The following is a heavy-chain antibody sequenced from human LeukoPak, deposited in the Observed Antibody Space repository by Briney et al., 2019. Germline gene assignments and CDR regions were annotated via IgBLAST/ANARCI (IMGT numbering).Heavy chain of an antibody. J-gene: IGHJ4*02. CDR3: ARRTLDYYGSGTPWGY. D-gene: IGHD3-10*01. CDR2: IYPGDSDT. V-gene: IGHV5-51*01. Sequence: GESLKISCKGSGYSFTSYWIGWVRQMPGKGLEWMGIIYPGDSDTRYSPSFQGQVTISADKSISTAYLQWSSLKASDTAMYYCARRTLDYYGSGTPWGYWGQGTLVTVSS. CDR1: GYSFTSYW.